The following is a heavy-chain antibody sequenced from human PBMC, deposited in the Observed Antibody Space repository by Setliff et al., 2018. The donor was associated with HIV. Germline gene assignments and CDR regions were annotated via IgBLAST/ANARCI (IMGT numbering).Heavy chain of an antibody. CDR3: ARERGGVTMIVVVNDAFDI. CDR1: GYTFTDYF. Sequence: ASVKVSCKASGYTFTDYFLHWVRQAPGQGLEWMGWINTNTGNPTYAQGFTGRFVFSLDTSVSTAYLQISSLKAEDTAVYYCARERGGVTMIVVVNDAFDIWGQGTMVTVSS. D-gene: IGHD3-22*01. V-gene: IGHV7-4-1*02. J-gene: IGHJ3*02. CDR2: INTNTGNP.